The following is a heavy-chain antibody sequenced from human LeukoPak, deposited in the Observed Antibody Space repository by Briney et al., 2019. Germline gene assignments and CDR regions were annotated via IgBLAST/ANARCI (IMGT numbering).Heavy chain of an antibody. CDR1: GFSLSDHY. CDR2: LRNAGDGYTT. J-gene: IGHJ5*02. CDR3: VRNHRHWFDP. Sequence: PGGSLRLSCAASGFSLSDHYMDWVRQAPGQGPELIGHLRNAGDGYTTEYAASVKGRFTVSRDDSKNSLYLQMNSLKPEDTAVYYCVRNHRHWFDPWGQGTLVTVSS. V-gene: IGHV3-72*01.